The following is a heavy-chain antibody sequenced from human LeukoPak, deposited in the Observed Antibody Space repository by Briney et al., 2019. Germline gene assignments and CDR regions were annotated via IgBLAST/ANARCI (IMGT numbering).Heavy chain of an antibody. D-gene: IGHD1-26*01. V-gene: IGHV3-23*01. Sequence: PGGSLRLSCAASGFTFSNYAMSWVRQAPGKGLEWVSAISGSGGSTYYADSVKGRFTISRDNSKNTLYLQMNSLRAEDTAIYYCAKNSESYCWDWFDPWGQGTLVTVSS. J-gene: IGHJ5*02. CDR1: GFTFSNYA. CDR3: AKNSESYCWDWFDP. CDR2: ISGSGGST.